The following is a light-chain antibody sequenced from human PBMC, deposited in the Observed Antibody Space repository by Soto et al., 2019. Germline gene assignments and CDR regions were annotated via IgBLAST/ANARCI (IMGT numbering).Light chain of an antibody. Sequence: DIQMTQSPSSLSASVGDRVTITCRASQAMSNYLAWYQQKPGKGPNLLLYAASTLQSGVPSRFSGSGSGSDFTLTISSLQPEDVATYDCQSYNSAPLTFGGGTKVEIK. CDR1: QAMSNY. CDR2: AAS. V-gene: IGKV1-27*01. CDR3: QSYNSAPLT. J-gene: IGKJ4*01.